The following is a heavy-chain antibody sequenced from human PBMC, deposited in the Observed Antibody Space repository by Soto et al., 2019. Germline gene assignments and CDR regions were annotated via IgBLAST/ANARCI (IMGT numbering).Heavy chain of an antibody. CDR1: GDGVSCNRAT. D-gene: IGHD6-13*01. CDR2: TYYGSKWYH. V-gene: IGHV6-1*01. J-gene: IGHJ4*02. Sequence: SQTLSLTFAISGDGVSCNRATWNWFRQSPSRGLEWLGRTYYGSKWYHDYAVSLNGRGTINPDTSQNQFSLHLTSVTPEDTAVYYCGRLVGNSWIDYWGQGTLVTVSS. CDR3: GRLVGNSWIDY.